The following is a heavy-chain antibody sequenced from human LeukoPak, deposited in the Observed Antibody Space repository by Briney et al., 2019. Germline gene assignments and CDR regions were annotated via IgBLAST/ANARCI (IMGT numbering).Heavy chain of an antibody. Sequence: ASVKVSCKASGYTFTGYYMHWVRQAPGQGPEGMGWINPNSGGTNYAQKFQGRVTMTRDTSISTAYMELSRLRSDDTAVYYCARAAAAIHDEAFDIWGQGTMVTVSS. CDR3: ARAAAAIHDEAFDI. D-gene: IGHD2-2*02. CDR1: GYTFTGYY. J-gene: IGHJ3*02. CDR2: INPNSGGT. V-gene: IGHV1-2*02.